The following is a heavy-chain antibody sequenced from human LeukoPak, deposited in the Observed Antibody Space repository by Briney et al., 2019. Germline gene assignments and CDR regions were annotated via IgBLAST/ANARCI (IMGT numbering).Heavy chain of an antibody. CDR1: GGSISSYY. D-gene: IGHD3-9*01. Sequence: SETLSLTCTVSGGSISSYYWSWIRQPPGKGLEWIGYIYYSGSTNYNPSLKSRVTISVDTSKNQFSLKLSSVTAADTAVYYCARSSPGHYDILTSPWGQGTLVTVSS. V-gene: IGHV4-59*01. J-gene: IGHJ5*02. CDR2: IYYSGST. CDR3: ARSSPGHYDILTSP.